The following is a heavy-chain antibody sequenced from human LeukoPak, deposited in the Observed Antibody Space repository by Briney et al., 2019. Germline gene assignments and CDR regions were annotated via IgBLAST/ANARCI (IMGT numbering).Heavy chain of an antibody. CDR2: ISGSGGSI. CDR3: AKGDDSSGYIFDY. CDR1: GFTFSSYA. Sequence: GGSLRLSCAASGFTFSSYAMSWVRQAPGKGLEWVSGISGSGGSIYYADSVKGRFTISRDNSKNTLYLQMNSLRAEDTAVYYCAKGDDSSGYIFDYWGQGTLVTVSS. V-gene: IGHV3-23*01. J-gene: IGHJ4*02. D-gene: IGHD3-22*01.